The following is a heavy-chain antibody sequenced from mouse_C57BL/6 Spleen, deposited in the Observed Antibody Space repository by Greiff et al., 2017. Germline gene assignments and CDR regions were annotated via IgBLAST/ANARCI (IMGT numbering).Heavy chain of an antibody. D-gene: IGHD1-1*01. CDR1: GYSITSGYY. CDR2: ISYDGSN. J-gene: IGHJ3*01. CDR3: ARDRGYYYGSSYGAWFAY. V-gene: IGHV3-6*01. Sequence: EVKLEESGPGLVKPSQSLSLTCSVTGYSITSGYYWNWIRQFPGNKLEWMGYISYDGSNNYNPSLKNRNSITRDTSKNQFFLKLNSVTTEDTATYYCARDRGYYYGSSYGAWFAYWGQGTLVTVSA.